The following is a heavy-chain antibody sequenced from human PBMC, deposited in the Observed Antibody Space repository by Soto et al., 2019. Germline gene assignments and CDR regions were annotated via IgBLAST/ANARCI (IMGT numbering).Heavy chain of an antibody. V-gene: IGHV3-9*01. CDR1: GFTFDDYA. CDR2: ISWNSGSI. J-gene: IGHJ3*02. D-gene: IGHD2-2*01. Sequence: GGSLRLSCAASGFTFDDYAMHWVRQAPGKGLEWVSGISWNSGSIGYADSVKGRFTISRDNAKNSLYLQMNSLRAEDTALYYCVGYCSSTSCYAFDIWGQGTMVTVSS. CDR3: VGYCSSTSCYAFDI.